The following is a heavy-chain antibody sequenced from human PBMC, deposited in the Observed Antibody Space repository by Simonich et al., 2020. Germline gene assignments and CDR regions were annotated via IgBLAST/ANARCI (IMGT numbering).Heavy chain of an antibody. CDR3: ARRHSSSRTFDY. J-gene: IGHJ4*02. CDR1: GYTFTSYN. D-gene: IGHD6-6*01. Sequence: QVQLVQSGAEVKKPGASVKVSCKASGYTFTSYNMHWVRQAPGQGLEWMGIINPSGGGTSYAQKFQGRVTMTRDTSTSTVYMELSSLRSEDTAVYYCARRHSSSRTFDYWGQGTLVTVSS. V-gene: IGHV1-46*03. CDR2: INPSGGGT.